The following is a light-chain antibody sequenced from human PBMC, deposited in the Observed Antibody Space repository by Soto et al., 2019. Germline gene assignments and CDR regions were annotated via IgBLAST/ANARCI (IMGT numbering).Light chain of an antibody. CDR3: QQYNNWPPYT. CDR2: GAS. V-gene: IGKV3-15*01. J-gene: IGKJ2*01. Sequence: IVMTQSPATLSVSPGERATLSCRASQSVNSNLAWYQQKPGQAPRLLIYGASTRATGVPARFSGSGTGTDFALIISSLQSEDFAVYYCQQYNNWPPYTFGQGTKVDIK. CDR1: QSVNSN.